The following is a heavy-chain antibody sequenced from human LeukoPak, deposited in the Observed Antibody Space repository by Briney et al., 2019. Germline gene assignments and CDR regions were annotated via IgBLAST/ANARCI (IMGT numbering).Heavy chain of an antibody. V-gene: IGHV4-31*03. Sequence: PSETLSLTCTVSGGSISSGGYYWSWIRQHPGKGLEWIGYIYYSGSTYYNPSLKSRVTISVDTSKNQFSLKLSSVTAADTAVYYCASRTLGSGSYSYWGQGTLVTVSS. D-gene: IGHD3-10*01. CDR2: IYYSGST. CDR3: ASRTLGSGSYSY. J-gene: IGHJ4*02. CDR1: GGSISSGGYY.